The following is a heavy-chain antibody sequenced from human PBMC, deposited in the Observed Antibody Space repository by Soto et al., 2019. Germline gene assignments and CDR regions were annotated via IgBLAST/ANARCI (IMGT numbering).Heavy chain of an antibody. CDR1: GFNFGAFA. Sequence: PGASLSLSCVGTGFNFGAFAMHWVRQAPGKGLEWVSGITWNSRVLAYADSVKGRFTISRDNARNSLYLQMDSLRDEDTALYYCAKGRYDFWSPYYFDSWGQGTLVTVSS. V-gene: IGHV3-9*01. D-gene: IGHD3-3*01. J-gene: IGHJ4*02. CDR2: ITWNSRVL. CDR3: AKGRYDFWSPYYFDS.